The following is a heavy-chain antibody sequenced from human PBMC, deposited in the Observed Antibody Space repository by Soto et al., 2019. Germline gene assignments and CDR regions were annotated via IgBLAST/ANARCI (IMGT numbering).Heavy chain of an antibody. CDR1: GFTFSGYS. J-gene: IGHJ3*02. V-gene: IGHV3-21*01. CDR3: ARCILGATNAFDI. Sequence: GGSLRLSCAASGFTFSGYSMHWVRQAPGKGLAWVSSISSSGSYIYYADSVKGRFTISRDNAKNSLYLQMNSLRAEDTAVYFCARCILGATNAFDIWGQGTMVTVSS. D-gene: IGHD1-26*01. CDR2: ISSSGSYI.